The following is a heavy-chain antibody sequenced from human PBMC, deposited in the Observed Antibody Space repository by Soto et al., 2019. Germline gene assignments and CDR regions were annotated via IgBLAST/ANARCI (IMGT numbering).Heavy chain of an antibody. V-gene: IGHV4-34*01. J-gene: IGHJ4*02. CDR3: ARGIAAAGRDLDY. D-gene: IGHD6-13*01. CDR1: GGSFSGYY. CDR2: INHSGST. Sequence: SETLSLTCAVYGGSFSGYYWSWIRQPPGKGLEWIGEINHSGSTNYNPSLKSRVTISVDTSKNQLSLKLSSVTAADTAVYYCARGIAAAGRDLDYWGQGTLVTVSS.